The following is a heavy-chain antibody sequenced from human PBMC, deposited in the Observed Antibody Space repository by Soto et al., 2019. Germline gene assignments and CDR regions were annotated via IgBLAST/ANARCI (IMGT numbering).Heavy chain of an antibody. D-gene: IGHD5-18*01. CDR3: ARTGSQQPGYSYGFYDY. CDR2: IIPTFGTA. V-gene: IGHV1-69*13. Sequence: GASVKVSCKASGGTLSSYAMSWLRPAPGQGLEWMGGIIPTFGTANYAQKFQGRVTITADESTSTAYMELSSLRSEDTAVYYCARTGSQQPGYSYGFYDYWGQGTLVTVSS. CDR1: GGTLSSYA. J-gene: IGHJ4*02.